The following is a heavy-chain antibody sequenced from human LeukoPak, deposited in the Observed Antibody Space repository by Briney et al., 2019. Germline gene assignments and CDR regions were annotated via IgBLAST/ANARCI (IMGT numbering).Heavy chain of an antibody. Sequence: SETLSLTCTVSGGSISSSSYYWGWIRQPPGKGLEWIGSIYYSGSTYYNPSLKSRVTISVDTSKNQFSLKLSSVTAADTAVYYCARGLWFGDENPPYFDYWGQGILVTVSS. CDR2: IYYSGST. J-gene: IGHJ4*02. CDR1: GGSISSSSYY. V-gene: IGHV4-39*01. D-gene: IGHD3-10*01. CDR3: ARGLWFGDENPPYFDY.